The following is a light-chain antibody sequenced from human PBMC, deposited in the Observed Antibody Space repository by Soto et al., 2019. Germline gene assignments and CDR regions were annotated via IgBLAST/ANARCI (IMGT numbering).Light chain of an antibody. Sequence: IVMTQSPLSLPVTPGEPASISCRSSQSLLYSNGYNYLDWYLQRPGQSPQLLIYLGSNRAPGVPDRFSGSGSGTDFTLKISRVEAEDVGVYYCMQGLQDLTFGQGKRLEIQ. CDR3: MQGLQDLT. CDR2: LGS. J-gene: IGKJ5*01. CDR1: QSLLYSNGYNY. V-gene: IGKV2-28*01.